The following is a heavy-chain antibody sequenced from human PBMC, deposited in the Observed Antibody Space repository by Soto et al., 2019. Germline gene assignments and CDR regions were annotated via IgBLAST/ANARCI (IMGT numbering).Heavy chain of an antibody. Sequence: EEQLVESGGGLVQPGGSLRLSCAASGFTFRTNDMHWVRQAPGKGLEWVAGIGTAADTYYPDSVKGRFTISRDNAKSSLYLQMKSLRAGDTAVYYCARGWLRRGYLDYWGQWTLVTVSS. D-gene: IGHD5-12*01. CDR2: IGTAADT. V-gene: IGHV3-13*04. CDR1: GFTFRTND. CDR3: ARGWLRRGYLDY. J-gene: IGHJ4*02.